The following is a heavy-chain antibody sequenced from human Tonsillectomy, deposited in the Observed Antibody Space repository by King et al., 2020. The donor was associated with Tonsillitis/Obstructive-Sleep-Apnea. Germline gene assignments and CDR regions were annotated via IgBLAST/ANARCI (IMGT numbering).Heavy chain of an antibody. D-gene: IGHD2-2*01. CDR3: ARVKAACSSTSCLKY. CDR2: INHSGST. Sequence: VQLQQWGAGLLKPSETLSLTCAVYGGSFSGYYWSWIRQPPGKGLEWIGEINHSGSTNYNPSLKSRVTISVDTSKNQFSLKLSSVTAADTAVYYCARVKAACSSTSCLKYWGQGTLVTVSS. V-gene: IGHV4-34*01. CDR1: GGSFSGYY. J-gene: IGHJ4*02.